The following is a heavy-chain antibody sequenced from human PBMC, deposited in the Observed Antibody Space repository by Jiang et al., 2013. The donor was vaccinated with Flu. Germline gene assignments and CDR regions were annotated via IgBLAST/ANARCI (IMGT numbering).Heavy chain of an antibody. CDR3: ARDRERFDP. CDR1: GDTFSSFA. J-gene: IGHJ5*02. V-gene: IGHV1-69*01. CDR2: IIPLFGPP. D-gene: IGHD5-24*01. Sequence: SGAEVKKPGSSVKVSCKASGDTFSSFAIGWVRQAPGQGLEWMGEIIPLFGPPKYAQRFKGRVTISADEFTSTSYMEVTSLRSDDTAIYYCARDRERFDPWGQGTLVTVSS.